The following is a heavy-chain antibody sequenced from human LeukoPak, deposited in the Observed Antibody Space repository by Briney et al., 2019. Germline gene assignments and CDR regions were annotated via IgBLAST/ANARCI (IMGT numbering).Heavy chain of an antibody. CDR2: INPNSGGT. J-gene: IGHJ6*02. CDR1: GYTFTGYY. D-gene: IGHD6-13*01. CDR3: ARGQGSSWYRYYYYYYGMDV. Sequence: GASVKVSCKASGYTFTGYYMHWVRQAPGQGLEWVGWINPNSGGTNYGKKFQGRVTMTRDTSISTAHMELSRLRSDDTAVYYCARGQGSSWYRYYYYYYGMDVWGQGTTVTVSS. V-gene: IGHV1-2*02.